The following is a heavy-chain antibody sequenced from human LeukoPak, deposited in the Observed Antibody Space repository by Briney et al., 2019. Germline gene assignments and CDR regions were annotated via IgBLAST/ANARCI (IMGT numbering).Heavy chain of an antibody. D-gene: IGHD3-9*01. Sequence: SDTLSLPCTVSGGSISRYYWSWLRQPRGKGLEGVGYIYYSGSAKYNASLKSRVTISVDTSKNQCSLRLSSVTAAVTAVYYGARVGDILTRDYWGQGTLVTVSS. J-gene: IGHJ4*02. CDR1: GGSISRYY. CDR3: ARVGDILTRDY. V-gene: IGHV4-59*07. CDR2: IYYSGSA.